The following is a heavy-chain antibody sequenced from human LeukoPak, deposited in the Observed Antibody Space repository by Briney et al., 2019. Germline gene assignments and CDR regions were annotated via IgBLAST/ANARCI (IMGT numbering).Heavy chain of an antibody. V-gene: IGHV3-21*05. CDR3: ARDNGYSSFDC. CDR1: GFALSTYS. CDR2: ISPMSDYT. Sequence: GGSLRLSCAASGFALSTYSMNWVRQAPGKGLEWVSYISPMSDYTFYGDSVRGRFTISRDNAKNSLFLQMNSLRAEDTAVYYCARDNGYSSFDCWGQGTLVTVSS. D-gene: IGHD5-18*01. J-gene: IGHJ4*02.